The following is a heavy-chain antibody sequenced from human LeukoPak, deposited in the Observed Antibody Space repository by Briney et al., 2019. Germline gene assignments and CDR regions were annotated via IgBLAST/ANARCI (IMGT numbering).Heavy chain of an antibody. CDR1: GGSISSGGYY. J-gene: IGHJ4*02. CDR2: IYYSGSA. CDR3: ARTAIRERKYCSSTSCYTGRYYFDY. V-gene: IGHV4-30-4*08. Sequence: PSQTLSLTCTVSGGSISSGGYYWSWIRQPPGKGLERIGYIYYSGSAYYNPSLKSRVTISVDTSKNQSSLKLSSVTAADTAVYYCARTAIRERKYCSSTSCYTGRYYFDYWGQGTLVTVSS. D-gene: IGHD2-2*02.